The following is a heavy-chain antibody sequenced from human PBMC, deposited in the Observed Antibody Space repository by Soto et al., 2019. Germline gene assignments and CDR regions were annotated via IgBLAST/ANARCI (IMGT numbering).Heavy chain of an antibody. J-gene: IGHJ4*02. CDR3: ARDKITGLFDY. CDR1: GGSFSGYY. D-gene: IGHD2-8*02. V-gene: IGHV4-34*01. CDR2: INHSGST. Sequence: QVQLQQWGAGLLKPSETLSLTCAVYGGSFSGYYWTWIRQPPGTGLEWIGEINHSGSTNYNPSLNSRVTISVDTSKSQLSLKLTSVTAADTAVYYCARDKITGLFDYWGQGTLVTVSS.